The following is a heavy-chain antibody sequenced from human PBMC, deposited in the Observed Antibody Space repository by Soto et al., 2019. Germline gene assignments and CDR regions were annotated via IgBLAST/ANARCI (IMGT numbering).Heavy chain of an antibody. CDR1: GFTFSVFS. D-gene: IGHD2-2*01. J-gene: IGHJ6*02. CDR2: ISTRSLTI. CDR3: ARGSSQPDYDGMDV. Sequence: PGGSLRLSCAASGFTFSVFSMNWVRQAPGKGLEWISYISTRSLTIDYADSVRGRFTISRDNAKDSLYLQMRSLRDEDTAVYYCARGSSQPDYDGMDVWGQGTTVTVSS. V-gene: IGHV3-48*02.